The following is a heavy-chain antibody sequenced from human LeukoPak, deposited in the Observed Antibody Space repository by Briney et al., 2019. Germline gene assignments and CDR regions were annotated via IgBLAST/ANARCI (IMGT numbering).Heavy chain of an antibody. CDR1: GGSISSYY. J-gene: IGHJ5*02. CDR3: ARDQREAWFDP. CDR2: IYYSGST. Sequence: SETLSLTCTVSGGSISSYYWSWIRQPPGKGLEWIGYIYYSGSTNYNPSLKSRVTILVDTSKNQFSLKLSSVTAADTAVYYCARDQREAWFDPWGQGTLVTVSS. D-gene: IGHD6-25*01. V-gene: IGHV4-59*12.